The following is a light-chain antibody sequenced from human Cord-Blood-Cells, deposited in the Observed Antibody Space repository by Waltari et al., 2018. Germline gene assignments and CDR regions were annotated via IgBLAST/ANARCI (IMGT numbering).Light chain of an antibody. CDR3: KQSYSTPLT. CDR2: AAS. CDR1: QSISSY. V-gene: IGKV1-39*01. J-gene: IGKJ4*01. Sequence: DIQMTQSPSSLSASVGDRVTITCRASQSISSYLNWYQQKPGKAPKLLIYAASSLQSGFPSRFSGSGSGTDFTLTISSLQPEDFATYYCKQSYSTPLTFGGGTKVEIK.